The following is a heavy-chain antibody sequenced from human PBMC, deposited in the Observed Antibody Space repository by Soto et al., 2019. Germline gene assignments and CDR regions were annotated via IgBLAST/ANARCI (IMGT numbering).Heavy chain of an antibody. CDR3: ASGDYGSGSSDY. CDR2: IIPILGIA. J-gene: IGHJ4*02. CDR1: GGTFSSYT. Sequence: QVQLVQSGAEVKKPGSSVKVSCKASGGTFSSYTISWVRQAPGQGLEWMGRIIPILGIANYAQKFQGRVTITADKSTSTAYMELSSLRSEDTAVYYCASGDYGSGSSDYWGQGTLVTVSS. V-gene: IGHV1-69*02. D-gene: IGHD3-10*01.